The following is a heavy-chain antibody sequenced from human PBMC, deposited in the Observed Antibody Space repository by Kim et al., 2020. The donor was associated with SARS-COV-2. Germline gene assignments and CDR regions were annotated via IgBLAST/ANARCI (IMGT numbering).Heavy chain of an antibody. CDR2: ISSSSSYI. J-gene: IGHJ4*02. D-gene: IGHD4-4*01. CDR3: PKEIERASNCIDY. CDR1: GFTFSSYS. V-gene: IGHV3-21*01. Sequence: GGSLRLSCAASGFTFSSYSMNWVRQAPGKGLEWVSSISSSSSYIYYADSVKGRFTISRDNAKNSLYLQMNSLRAEDTAVYYCPKEIERASNCIDYWGQGTMVTVAS.